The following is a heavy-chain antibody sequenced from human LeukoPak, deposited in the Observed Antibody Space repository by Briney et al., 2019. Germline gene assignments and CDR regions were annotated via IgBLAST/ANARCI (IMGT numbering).Heavy chain of an antibody. D-gene: IGHD3-3*01. CDR3: ARRKYYDFWSGYYNRHYYMDV. J-gene: IGHJ6*03. CDR2: INPKSGGT. CDR1: GYSFTGYY. V-gene: IGHV1-2*02. Sequence: ASVKVSCKASGYSFTGYYMHWVRQAPGQGLEWMGWINPKSGGTNFAQKFQGRVTMTRDTSISTAYMELSSLRSEDTAVYYCARRKYYDFWSGYYNRHYYMDVWGKGTTVTVSS.